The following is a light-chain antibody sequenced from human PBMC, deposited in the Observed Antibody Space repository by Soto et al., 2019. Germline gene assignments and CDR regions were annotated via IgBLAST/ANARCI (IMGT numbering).Light chain of an antibody. CDR2: AVS. J-gene: IGKJ5*01. Sequence: DIQMTQSPSTLSGSLGDRVTITCRASQTISSWFAWYQQKPGKAPKLLIYAVSRLQSGVPSRFSGSGSGTEFALTISSLQPEDCETYYCLQHNAFPLTFGQGTRLEIK. CDR3: LQHNAFPLT. CDR1: QTISSW. V-gene: IGKV1-5*01.